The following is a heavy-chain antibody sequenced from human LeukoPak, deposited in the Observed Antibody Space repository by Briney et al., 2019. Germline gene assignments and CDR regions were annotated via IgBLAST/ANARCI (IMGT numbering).Heavy chain of an antibody. V-gene: IGHV1-24*01. J-gene: IGHJ4*02. CDR1: GYTLTELS. D-gene: IGHD5-18*01. CDR3: ATDSGTGDTAMEPDLDY. Sequence: AAVKVSCKVSGYTLTELSMHWVRQAPGKGLEWMGSFDPEDGEKIYAQKVQGRVTMTEDTSTDTAYMELSSLRSEDTAVYYCATDSGTGDTAMEPDLDYWGQATLVTVSS. CDR2: FDPEDGEK.